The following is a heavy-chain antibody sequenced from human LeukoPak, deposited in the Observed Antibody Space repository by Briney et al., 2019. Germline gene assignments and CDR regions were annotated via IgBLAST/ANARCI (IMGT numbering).Heavy chain of an antibody. CDR1: GYTFTGYY. CDR2: INPNSGGT. D-gene: IGHD3-22*01. CDR3: ARANYYYDSSGT. V-gene: IGHV1-2*02. J-gene: IGHJ1*01. Sequence: ASVKVSCKASGYTFTGYYMHWVRQAPGQGLEWMGWINPNSGGTNYAQKFQGRVTMTRDTSISTAYMELSRLRSDDTAVYYCARANYYYDSSGTWGQGTLVTVSS.